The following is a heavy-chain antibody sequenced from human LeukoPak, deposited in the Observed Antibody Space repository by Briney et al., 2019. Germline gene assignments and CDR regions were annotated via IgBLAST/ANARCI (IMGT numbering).Heavy chain of an antibody. V-gene: IGHV3-7*01. CDR2: IKQDGSEK. J-gene: IGHJ4*02. CDR1: GFTFSSSW. CDR3: ARDKFGGTDY. Sequence: GGSLRLSCVASGFTFSSSWMSWVRQAPGKGLEWVANIKQDGSEKYYVDSVKGRFTISRDNAKNSLYLQMNSLRAEDTAVYYCARDKFGGTDYWGQGTLVTVSS. D-gene: IGHD3-16*01.